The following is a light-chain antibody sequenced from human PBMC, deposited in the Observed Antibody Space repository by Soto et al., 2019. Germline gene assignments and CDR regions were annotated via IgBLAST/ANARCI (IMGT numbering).Light chain of an antibody. V-gene: IGLV2-14*01. CDR1: SSDVGGYNY. CDR2: EVS. CDR3: NSYTSKSTGV. Sequence: QSALTQPASVSGSPGQSITISCTGTSSDVGGYNYVSWYQQRPGKAPKLTIYEVSNRPSGVSNRFSGSKSGNTASLTISGLQAEDEADYYCNSYTSKSTGVFGTGTKLTVL. J-gene: IGLJ1*01.